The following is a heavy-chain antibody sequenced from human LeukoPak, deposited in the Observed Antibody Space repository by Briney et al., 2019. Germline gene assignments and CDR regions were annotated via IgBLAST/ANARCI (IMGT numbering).Heavy chain of an antibody. D-gene: IGHD6-19*01. CDR1: GFTFTKYA. V-gene: IGHV3-23*01. J-gene: IGHJ4*02. CDR2: ISGSGSAT. CDR3: ARGSDVPDCFEY. Sequence: PGGSLRLSCAASGFTFTKYAMNWVRQAPGKGLECVSRISGSGSATDYADSVKGRVSISRDNSQNTLYLQMTSLRAEDTAIYYSARGSDVPDCFEYWGQGDPVTGSS.